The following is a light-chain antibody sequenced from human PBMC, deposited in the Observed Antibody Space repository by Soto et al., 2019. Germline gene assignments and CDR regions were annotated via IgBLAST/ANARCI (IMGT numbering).Light chain of an antibody. V-gene: IGLV2-14*01. J-gene: IGLJ2*01. CDR2: EVS. Sequence: QSALTQPASVSGSPGQSITISCSGTSSDIGDYDYVSWYQQHPGKAPKLIIYEVSNRSPGVSNRFSGSKSGNTASLTISGLRAEDEGDYYCSSYTITTTVLFGAGTQLTVL. CDR3: SSYTITTTVL. CDR1: SSDIGDYDY.